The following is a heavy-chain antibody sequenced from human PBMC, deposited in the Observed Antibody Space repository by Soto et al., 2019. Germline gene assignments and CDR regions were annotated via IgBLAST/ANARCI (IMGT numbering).Heavy chain of an antibody. J-gene: IGHJ6*02. CDR2: ISGSGGST. D-gene: IGHD6-13*01. CDR3: AKDLALQLADYYYYGMDV. V-gene: IGHV3-23*01. CDR1: GFTFSSYA. Sequence: EVQLLESGGGLVQPGGSLRLSCAASGFTFSSYAMSWVRQAPGKGLEWVSAISGSGGSTYYADSVKGRFTISRDNSKNTLYLQMNSLRAEDTAVYYCAKDLALQLADYYYYGMDVWGQGTTVTVSS.